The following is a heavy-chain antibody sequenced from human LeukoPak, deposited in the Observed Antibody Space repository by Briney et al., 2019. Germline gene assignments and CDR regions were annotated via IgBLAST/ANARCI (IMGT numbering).Heavy chain of an antibody. CDR2: IIPIFGTA. J-gene: IGHJ4*02. Sequence: ASVKVSCKASGGTFSSYAISWVRQAPGQGLEWMGGIIPIFGTANYAQKFQGRATITADESTSTAYMELSSLRSEDTAVYYCARDGYNYGDYWGQGTLVTVSS. V-gene: IGHV1-69*13. CDR3: ARDGYNYGDY. CDR1: GGTFSSYA. D-gene: IGHD5-24*01.